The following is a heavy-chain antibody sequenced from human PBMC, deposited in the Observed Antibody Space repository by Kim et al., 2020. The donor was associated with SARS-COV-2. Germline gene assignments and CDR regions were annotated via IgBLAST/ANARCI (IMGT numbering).Heavy chain of an antibody. D-gene: IGHD3-10*01. V-gene: IGHV4-34*01. CDR3: ARGVVRGVIITFALPSGMDV. Sequence: SETLSLTCAVYGGSFSGYYWSWIRQPPGKGLEWIGEINHSGSTNYNPSLKSRVTISVDTSKNPFSLKLSSVTAADTAVYYCARGVVRGVIITFALPSGMDVWGQGTTVTVSS. CDR1: GGSFSGYY. CDR2: INHSGST. J-gene: IGHJ6*02.